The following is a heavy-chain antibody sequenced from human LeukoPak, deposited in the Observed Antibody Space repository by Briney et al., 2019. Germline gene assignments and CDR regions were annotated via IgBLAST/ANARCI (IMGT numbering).Heavy chain of an antibody. Sequence: GASVTVSCKASGYTFTGYYIHWVRQAPGQGLEWMGWINPNSGGTNYAQKFQGRVTMTRDTSISTAYMELSRLRSDDTAVYYCARDREVYCSGGSCYSMYYFDYWGQGTLVTVSS. CDR3: ARDREVYCSGGSCYSMYYFDY. V-gene: IGHV1-2*02. D-gene: IGHD2-15*01. CDR1: GYTFTGYY. J-gene: IGHJ4*01. CDR2: INPNSGGT.